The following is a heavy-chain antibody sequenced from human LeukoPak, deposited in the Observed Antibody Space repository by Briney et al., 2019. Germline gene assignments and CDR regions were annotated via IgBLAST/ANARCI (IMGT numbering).Heavy chain of an antibody. V-gene: IGHV3-21*01. CDR3: ARDSQAVAEGY. CDR2: ISSSSSYI. J-gene: IGHJ4*02. D-gene: IGHD6-19*01. CDR1: GFTFSSYS. Sequence: GGSLRLSCAASGFTFSSYSMNWVRQAPGKGLEWVSSISSSSSYIYYADSVKGRFTISRDNAKNSLYLQMNSLRAEDTAVYYCARDSQAVAEGYWGQGTLVTVSS.